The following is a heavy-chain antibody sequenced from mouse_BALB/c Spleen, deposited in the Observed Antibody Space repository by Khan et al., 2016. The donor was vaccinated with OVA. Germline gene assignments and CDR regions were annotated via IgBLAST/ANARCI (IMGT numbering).Heavy chain of an antibody. J-gene: IGHJ2*01. CDR3: ATSYYYGYYFDY. V-gene: IGHV5-17*02. Sequence: EVQLKESGGGLVQPGGSRKLSCAASGFTFSSYGMHWVRQAPEKGLEWVAYISGDSSTIYYADTVKGRFTISRDNPKNTLFLQMTSLMSEDTAMYYCATSYYYGYYFDYWGPGTTLTVSS. D-gene: IGHD1-1*01. CDR1: GFTFSSYG. CDR2: ISGDSSTI.